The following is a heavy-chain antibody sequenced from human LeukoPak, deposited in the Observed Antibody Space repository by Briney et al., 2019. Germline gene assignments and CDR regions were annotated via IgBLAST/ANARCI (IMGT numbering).Heavy chain of an antibody. D-gene: IGHD3-10*01. CDR1: GGSISSYY. CDR3: ARDFFNYYGSGSYSIHGMDV. V-gene: IGHV4-4*07. J-gene: IGHJ6*02. Sequence: PSETLSLTCTVSGGSISSYYWRCIRQPAGKGLEWIGRIYTSGSTNYNPSLKSRVTMSVDTSKNQFSLKLSSLTAADTAVYYCARDFFNYYGSGSYSIHGMDVWGQGITVIVSS. CDR2: IYTSGST.